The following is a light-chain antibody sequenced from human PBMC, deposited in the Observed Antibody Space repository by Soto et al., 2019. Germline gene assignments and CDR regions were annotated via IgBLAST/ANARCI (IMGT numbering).Light chain of an antibody. CDR3: SSYTSSTRGLV. V-gene: IGLV2-14*03. CDR1: SSDVGGYNY. CDR2: DVS. J-gene: IGLJ1*01. Sequence: QSALTQPASVSGSPGQSITISCTGTSSDVGGYNYVSWYQQHPGKAPKLMIYDVSDRPSGVSNRFSGSKSGNTASLTISGLQAEDEADYYCSSYTSSTRGLVFGTGTKLTVL.